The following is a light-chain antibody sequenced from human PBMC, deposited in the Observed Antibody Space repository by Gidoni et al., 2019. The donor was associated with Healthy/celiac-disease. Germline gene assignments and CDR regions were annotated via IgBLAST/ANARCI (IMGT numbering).Light chain of an antibody. CDR3: QQRSNWPIT. V-gene: IGKV3-11*01. Sequence: ELVFPHSSATLSLSPGDRATLSCRASQSVSSYLAWYQQKPGQAPRLLIYDASNRATGIPARFSGSGSGTDFTLTISSLEPEDFAVYYCQQRSNWPITFGQGTRLEIK. CDR1: QSVSSY. J-gene: IGKJ5*01. CDR2: DAS.